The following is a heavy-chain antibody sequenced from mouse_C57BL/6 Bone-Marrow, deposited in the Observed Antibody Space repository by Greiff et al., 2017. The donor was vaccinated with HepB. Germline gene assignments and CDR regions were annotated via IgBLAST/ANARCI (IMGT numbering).Heavy chain of an antibody. J-gene: IGHJ4*01. V-gene: IGHV2-5*01. D-gene: IGHD2-1*01. CDR2: IWRGGST. Sequence: VQLQQSGPGLVQPSQSLSITYTVSGFSLTSYGVHWVRQSPGKGLEWLGVIWRGGSTDYNAAFMSRLSITKDNSKSQVFFKMNSLQADDTAIYYCAKQYGNYVRYYAMDYWGQGTSVTVSS. CDR1: GFSLTSYG. CDR3: AKQYGNYVRYYAMDY.